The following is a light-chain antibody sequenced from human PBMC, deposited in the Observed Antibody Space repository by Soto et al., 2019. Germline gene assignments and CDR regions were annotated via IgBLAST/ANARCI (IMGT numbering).Light chain of an antibody. CDR1: ISDVGGYNY. J-gene: IGLJ1*01. CDR2: DVS. Sequence: QAVLTQPASVSRSPGQSITISCTGTISDVGGYNYVSWYQQHPGKAPKLMIYDVSNRPSGVSNRFSGSKSGNPAPLTIPGLQGEDEADYYCSSYTSSSTYIFGTGTKGTVL. V-gene: IGLV2-14*03. CDR3: SSYTSSSTYI.